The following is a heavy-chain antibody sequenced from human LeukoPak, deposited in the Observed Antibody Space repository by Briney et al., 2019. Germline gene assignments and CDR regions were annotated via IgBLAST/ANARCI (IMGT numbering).Heavy chain of an antibody. Sequence: GGSLRLSCVAAGVSFTSAWMVWVRQAPGKGLEWVGRIKDNIDGGTTDLAAPVKGRFTISRDDSRSTVYLQMDSLKTEDTSVYYCTLDFSQFDLLSGYYSYWGLGTLVTVSS. V-gene: IGHV3-15*01. D-gene: IGHD3-3*01. CDR1: GVSFTSAW. CDR2: IKDNIDGGTT. J-gene: IGHJ4*02. CDR3: TLDFSQFDLLSGYYSY.